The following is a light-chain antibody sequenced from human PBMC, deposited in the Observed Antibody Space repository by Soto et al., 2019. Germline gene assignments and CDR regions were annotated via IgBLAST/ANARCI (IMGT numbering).Light chain of an antibody. V-gene: IGKV4-1*01. Sequence: DIVMTQSPDSLAVSLGERATINCKSSQSVLYSSNNKNYLAWYQQKPGQPPKLLIYWASSRESGVPDRFSGSGSGKDFTLTISSLQADDGAVYYGQQYSSTPLTCGGGTKVEIK. CDR1: QSVLYSSNNKNY. J-gene: IGKJ4*01. CDR2: WAS. CDR3: QQYSSTPLT.